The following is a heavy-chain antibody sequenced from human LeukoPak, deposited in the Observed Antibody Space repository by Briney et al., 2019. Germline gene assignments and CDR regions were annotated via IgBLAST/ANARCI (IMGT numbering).Heavy chain of an antibody. CDR1: GFTFSSYG. CDR3: ARDGYGGYGGYSPPMGY. Sequence: GRSLRLSCAASGFTFSSYGMHWVRQAPGKGLEWVAVIWYDGSNKYYADSVKGRFTISRDNSKNTLYLQMNSLRAEDTAVYYCARDGYGGYGGYSPPMGYWGQGALVTVSS. CDR2: IWYDGSNK. D-gene: IGHD5-12*01. J-gene: IGHJ4*02. V-gene: IGHV3-33*01.